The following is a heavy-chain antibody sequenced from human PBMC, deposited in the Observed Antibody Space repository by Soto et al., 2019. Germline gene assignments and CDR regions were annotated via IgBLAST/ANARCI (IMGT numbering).Heavy chain of an antibody. CDR2: IYWDDDK. CDR1: GFSLSTSGVG. V-gene: IGHV2-5*02. J-gene: IGHJ3*02. CDR3: AHSSSGYDFGAFDI. Sequence: SGPTLVKPTQTLTLTCTFSGFSLSTSGVGVGWIRQPPGKALEWLALIYWDDDKRYSPSLKSRLIITKDTSKNQVVLTMTNMDPVDTATYYCAHSSSGYDFGAFDIWGQGTMVTVSS. D-gene: IGHD5-12*01.